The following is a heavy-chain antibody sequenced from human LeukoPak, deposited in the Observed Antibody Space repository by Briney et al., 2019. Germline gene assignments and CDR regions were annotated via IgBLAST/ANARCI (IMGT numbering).Heavy chain of an antibody. CDR2: IYYSGST. V-gene: IGHV4-31*03. J-gene: IGHJ5*02. CDR3: ARASFTARNWFDP. Sequence: PSQILSLTCTVSGGSISSGGYYWRWIRQHPGKGLEWIGYIYYSGSTYYNPSLKSRVTISVDTSKNQFSLKLSSVTAADTAVYYCARASFTARNWFDPWGQGTLVTVSS. CDR1: GGSISSGGYY.